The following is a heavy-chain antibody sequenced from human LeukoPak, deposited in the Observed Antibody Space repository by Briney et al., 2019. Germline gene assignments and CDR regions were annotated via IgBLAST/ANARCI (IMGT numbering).Heavy chain of an antibody. CDR3: ARRAYSRDPEDYYFDY. CDR2: IYYSGST. V-gene: IGHV4-59*08. D-gene: IGHD2-15*01. CDR1: GGSISSYY. J-gene: IGHJ4*02. Sequence: PSETLSLTCTVSGGSISSYYWSWIRQPPGKGLEWIGYIYYSGSTNYNPSLKSRVTISVDTSKNQFSLKLSSVTAADTAVYYCARRAYSRDPEDYYFDYWGQGTLVTVSS.